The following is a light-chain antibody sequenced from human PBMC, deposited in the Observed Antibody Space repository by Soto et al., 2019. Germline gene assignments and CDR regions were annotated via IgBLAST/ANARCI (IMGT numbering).Light chain of an antibody. Sequence: EIVLTQSPATLPLSPGERATLSCRASQSVSSYLAWYQQKPGQAPRLLIYDASNRATGIPARFSGSGSGTDFTLTSSSLDPEDFAVYYCQQRSNWPPAFGQGTKLEI. J-gene: IGKJ2*01. CDR1: QSVSSY. CDR2: DAS. CDR3: QQRSNWPPA. V-gene: IGKV3-11*01.